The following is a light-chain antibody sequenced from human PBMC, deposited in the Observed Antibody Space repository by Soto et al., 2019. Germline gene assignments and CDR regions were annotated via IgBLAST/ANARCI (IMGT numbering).Light chain of an antibody. CDR3: QQRSNWPPT. Sequence: EIVMTQAPATLSVSLGERATLSCRASQSVSSSYLAWYQQKPGQATRLLIYGAYSRATGIPDRFSGSGSGTDFTLTISSIEPEDFAVYYCQQRSNWPPTVGQGTQGDIK. V-gene: IGKV3D-20*02. CDR1: QSVSSSY. J-gene: IGKJ1*01. CDR2: GAY.